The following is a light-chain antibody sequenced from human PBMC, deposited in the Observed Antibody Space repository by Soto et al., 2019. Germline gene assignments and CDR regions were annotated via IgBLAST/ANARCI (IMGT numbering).Light chain of an antibody. J-gene: IGLJ3*02. CDR3: SSYTSSSLNGV. V-gene: IGLV2-14*01. CDR2: DVS. CDR1: SSDVGGYNY. Sequence: QSVLTQPASVSGSPGQSITISCTGTSSDVGGYNYVSWYQQHPGKAPKLMIYDVSNRPSGVSNRFSGSKSGNTASLTISGLQAEDEADYYCSSYTSSSLNGVFGGGTKLTVL.